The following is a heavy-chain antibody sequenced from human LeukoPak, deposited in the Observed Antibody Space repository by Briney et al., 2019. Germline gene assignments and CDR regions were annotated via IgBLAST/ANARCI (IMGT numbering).Heavy chain of an antibody. CDR3: ARDNYDILTGYHYFDY. J-gene: IGHJ4*02. Sequence: SETLSLTCTVSGGSISSYYWSWIRQPAGKGLEWIGRIHTSGSTNYNPSLKSRVTMSVDTSKNQFSLKLSSVTAADTAVYYCARDNYDILTGYHYFDYWGQGTLVTVSS. D-gene: IGHD3-9*01. CDR2: IHTSGST. V-gene: IGHV4-4*07. CDR1: GGSISSYY.